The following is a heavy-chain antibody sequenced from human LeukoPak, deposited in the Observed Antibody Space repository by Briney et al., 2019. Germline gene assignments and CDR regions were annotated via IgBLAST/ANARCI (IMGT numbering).Heavy chain of an antibody. D-gene: IGHD4-17*01. V-gene: IGHV4-30-4*01. CDR1: GGSISSGDYY. J-gene: IGHJ5*02. CDR3: AREGYGDNWFDP. Sequence: SETLSLTCTVSGGSISSGDYYWSWIRQPPGKGLEWIGYTYYSGSTYYNPSLKSRVTISVDTSKNQFSLKLSSVTAADTAVYYCAREGYGDNWFDPWGQGTLVTVSS. CDR2: TYYSGST.